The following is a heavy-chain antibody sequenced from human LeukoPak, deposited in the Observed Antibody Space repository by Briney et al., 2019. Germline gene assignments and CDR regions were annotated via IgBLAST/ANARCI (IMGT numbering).Heavy chain of an antibody. J-gene: IGHJ4*02. Sequence: SETLSLTCAVSGYSISSGYYWGWIRQPPGKGLEWIGSIYYSGRTYYNPSLKSRVAISVDTSKNQFSLKLSSVTAAYTAAYYCAKKTLKYYFDYWGQGTLVTVSS. CDR2: IYYSGRT. CDR3: AKKTLKYYFDY. V-gene: IGHV4-38-2*01. CDR1: GYSISSGYY.